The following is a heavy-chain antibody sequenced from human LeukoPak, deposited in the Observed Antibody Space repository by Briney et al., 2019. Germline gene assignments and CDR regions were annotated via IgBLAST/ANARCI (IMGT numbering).Heavy chain of an antibody. CDR1: GFTFDDYG. V-gene: IGHV3-20*04. CDR2: INWNGGST. J-gene: IGHJ4*02. CDR3: TRVVGDYVWENYFDY. Sequence: PGGSLRFSCAASGFTFDDYGMSWVRHAPGKGLEWVSGINWNGGSTGYADSVKGRFTISRDNAKNSLYLQMNSLKTEDTAVYYCTRVVGDYVWENYFDYWGQGTLVTVSS. D-gene: IGHD3-16*01.